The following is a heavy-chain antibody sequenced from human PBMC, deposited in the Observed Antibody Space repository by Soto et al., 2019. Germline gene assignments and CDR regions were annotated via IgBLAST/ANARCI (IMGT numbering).Heavy chain of an antibody. V-gene: IGHV3-48*02. J-gene: IGHJ6*02. CDR1: GFIFSDYT. Sequence: EVQLVESGGDLVQPGGSLRLSCAASGFIFSDYTMTWVRQAPGRGLEFVSHISSSGDAIFYAESVKGRFTVSRDNAKNSLYLQMSRLRDDETAVYFCATEHGGSIWFVGVYYFSGMDTWGQGTAVTVSS. CDR3: ATEHGGSIWFVGVYYFSGMDT. CDR2: ISSSGDAI. D-gene: IGHD6-13*01.